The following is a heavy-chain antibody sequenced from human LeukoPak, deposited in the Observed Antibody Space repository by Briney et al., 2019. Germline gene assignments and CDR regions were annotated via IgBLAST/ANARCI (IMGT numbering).Heavy chain of an antibody. CDR2: ISGSGGST. CDR3: AKDLRGLSTLYYYYVDV. CDR1: GFTFSSYA. J-gene: IGHJ6*03. Sequence: AGGSLRLSCAVSGFTFSSYAMSWVRQAPGKGLEWVSAISGSGGSTYYADSVKGRFTISRDNSKNTLYLQMNSLRAEDTAVYYCAKDLRGLSTLYYYYVDVWGKGTTVTVSS. D-gene: IGHD3-16*02. V-gene: IGHV3-23*01.